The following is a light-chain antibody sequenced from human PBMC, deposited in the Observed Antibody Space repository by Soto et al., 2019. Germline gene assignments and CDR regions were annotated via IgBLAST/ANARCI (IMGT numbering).Light chain of an antibody. CDR2: KAS. CDR1: QAISSH. J-gene: IGKJ4*01. V-gene: IGKV1-5*03. Sequence: IQLTQSPSSLSASVGDRVTITCRASQAISSHLAWHQQKPGKAPKLLIYKASSLESGVPWRFSGSGSGTEFTLTISSLQPDDFATYYCQQYNSYPVTFGGGTKVDIK. CDR3: QQYNSYPVT.